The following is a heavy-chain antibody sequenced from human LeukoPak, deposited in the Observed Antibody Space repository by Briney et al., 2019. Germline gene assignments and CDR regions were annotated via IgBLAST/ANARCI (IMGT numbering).Heavy chain of an antibody. D-gene: IGHD6-13*01. Sequence: GGSLRLSCEASGFYAMSWVRQAPGKGLEWVSAISGSGGSTYYADSVKGRFTISRDNSKNTLYLQMNSLRAEDTAVYYCAKDPSPTRIAAGGYAFDIWGQGTMVTVSS. CDR1: GFYA. V-gene: IGHV3-23*01. CDR2: ISGSGGST. J-gene: IGHJ3*02. CDR3: AKDPSPTRIAAGGYAFDI.